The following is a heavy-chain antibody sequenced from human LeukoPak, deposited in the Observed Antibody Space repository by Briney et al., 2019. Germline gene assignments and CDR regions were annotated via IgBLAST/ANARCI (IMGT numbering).Heavy chain of an antibody. CDR2: IYSGGST. CDR3: ARSQGGSSGYFHAFDI. CDR1: GGSISSSSYY. Sequence: PSETLSLTCTVSGGSISSSSYYWGWIRQAPGKGLEWVSVIYSGGSTYYADSVKGRFTISRDNSKNILYLQMNSLRAEDTAVYYCARSQGGSSGYFHAFDIWGQGTMVTVSS. J-gene: IGHJ3*02. V-gene: IGHV3-53*01. D-gene: IGHD3-22*01.